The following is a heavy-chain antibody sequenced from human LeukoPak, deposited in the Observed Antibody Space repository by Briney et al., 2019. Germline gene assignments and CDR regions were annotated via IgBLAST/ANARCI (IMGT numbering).Heavy chain of an antibody. CDR1: GGSMSPLY. CDR2: IFYSGSV. D-gene: IGHD3-10*01. J-gene: IGHJ4*02. CDR3: ARGGVAAKYYFDF. Sequence: VRPSETLSLTCTVSGGSMSPLYWGWIRQPPGKGLEFIGYIFYSGSVNLNPSLKSRVTLSVDTSKSQISLKLNSVTAADTALYYCARGGVAAKYYFDFWGQGTLVTVSS. V-gene: IGHV4-59*11.